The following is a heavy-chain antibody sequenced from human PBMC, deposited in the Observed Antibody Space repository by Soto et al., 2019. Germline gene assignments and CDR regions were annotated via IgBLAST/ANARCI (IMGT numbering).Heavy chain of an antibody. V-gene: IGHV4-31*03. Sequence: QLQLQETGPGLVKPSQTLSLTCTVSGGSISSGGYYWSWIRQHPGKGLDWIGYIYYSGSTYYNPSHKSRVTISVYTSKNQFSLKLSSLTAADTAVYYCASSPQSTVTTCAYWGQGTLVTVSS. J-gene: IGHJ4*02. CDR2: IYYSGST. CDR1: GGSISSGGYY. CDR3: ASSPQSTVTTCAY. D-gene: IGHD4-17*01.